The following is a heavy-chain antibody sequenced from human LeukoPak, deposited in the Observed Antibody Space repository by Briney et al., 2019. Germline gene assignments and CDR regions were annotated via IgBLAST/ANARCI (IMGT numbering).Heavy chain of an antibody. CDR2: ISGSGGST. D-gene: IGHD6-19*01. V-gene: IGHV3-23*01. Sequence: GGSLRLSCAASGFTFSSYAMSWVHQAPGKGLEWVSAISGSGGSTYYADSVKGRFTISRDNSKNTLYLQMNGLRAEDTAVYYCAIDTVAGTRFAFDYWGQGTLVTVSS. J-gene: IGHJ4*02. CDR3: AIDTVAGTRFAFDY. CDR1: GFTFSSYA.